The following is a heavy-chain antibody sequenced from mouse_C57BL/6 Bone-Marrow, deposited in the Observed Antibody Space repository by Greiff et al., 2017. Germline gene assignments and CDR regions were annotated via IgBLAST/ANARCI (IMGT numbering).Heavy chain of an antibody. Sequence: QVQLQQSGAELVRPGTSVKVSCKASGYAFTNYLIEWVKQRPGQGLEWIGVINPGSGGTNYNEKFKGKATLTADKSSSTAYMQLSSLTSEDSAVYCCARSYGSSPYAMDYWGQGTSVTVSS. D-gene: IGHD1-1*01. CDR3: ARSYGSSPYAMDY. CDR2: INPGSGGT. J-gene: IGHJ4*01. V-gene: IGHV1-54*01. CDR1: GYAFTNYL.